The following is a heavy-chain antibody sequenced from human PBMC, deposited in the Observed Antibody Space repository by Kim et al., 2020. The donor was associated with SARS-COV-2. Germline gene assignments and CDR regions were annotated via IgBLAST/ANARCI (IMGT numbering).Heavy chain of an antibody. J-gene: IGHJ6*02. CDR3: ARVAYDFWSGLGGDYYYYGMDV. CDR2: IYSGGST. CDR1: GFTVSSNY. V-gene: IGHV3-53*01. Sequence: GGSLRLSCAASGFTVSSNYMSWVRQAPGKGLEWVSVIYSGGSTYYADSVKGRFTISRDNSKNTLYLQMNSLRAEDMAVYYCARVAYDFWSGLGGDYYYYGMDVWGQGTTVTVSS. D-gene: IGHD3-3*01.